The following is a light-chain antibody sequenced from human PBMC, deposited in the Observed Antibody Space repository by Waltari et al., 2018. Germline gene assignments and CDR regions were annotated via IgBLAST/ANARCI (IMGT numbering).Light chain of an antibody. CDR2: GSN. CDR3: QAYDSSLRGSL. J-gene: IGLJ2*01. Sequence: QSGLTQPPSVSGAPGQRVTISCTGSSSNIGAGSDVHWYQVLPGKATNLLVYGSNSRPSGVADRFAGYKSGTSASLSITGLQAEDEADYYCQAYDSSLRGSLFGGGTKLTVL. V-gene: IGLV1-40*01. CDR1: SSNIGAGSD.